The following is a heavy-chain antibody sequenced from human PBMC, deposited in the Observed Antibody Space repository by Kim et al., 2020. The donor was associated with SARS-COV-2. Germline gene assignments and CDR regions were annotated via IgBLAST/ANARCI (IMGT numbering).Heavy chain of an antibody. Sequence: GGSLRLSCAASGFTFSSYGMHWVRQAPGKGLEWVAVISYDGSNKYYADSVKGRFTISRDNSKNTLYLQMNSLRAEDTAVYYCAKDGHHYYDSSGYYSLFDYWGQGTLVTVSS. J-gene: IGHJ4*02. CDR3: AKDGHHYYDSSGYYSLFDY. CDR1: GFTFSSYG. CDR2: ISYDGSNK. V-gene: IGHV3-30*18. D-gene: IGHD3-22*01.